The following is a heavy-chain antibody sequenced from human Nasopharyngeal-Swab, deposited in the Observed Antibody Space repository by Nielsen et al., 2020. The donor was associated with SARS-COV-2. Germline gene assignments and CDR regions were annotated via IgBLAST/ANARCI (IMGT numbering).Heavy chain of an antibody. Sequence: GESLKISCAASGFTFSSYAMSWVRQAPGKGLEWVANIKQDGSEKVYVDSVKGRFSISRDNAKHSLYLQMNSLRAEDTAVYYCAREDGTHDYLWGSYRYSPLYRYFDLWGRGTLVTVSS. D-gene: IGHD3-16*02. V-gene: IGHV3-7*01. CDR3: AREDGTHDYLWGSYRYSPLYRYFDL. CDR1: GFTFSSYA. J-gene: IGHJ2*01. CDR2: IKQDGSEK.